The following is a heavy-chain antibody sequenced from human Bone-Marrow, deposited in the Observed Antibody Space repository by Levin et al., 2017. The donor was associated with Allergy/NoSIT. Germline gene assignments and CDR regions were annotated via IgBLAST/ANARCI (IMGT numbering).Heavy chain of an antibody. Sequence: ASVKVSCKASGYTFGSYYMHWVRQAPGQGLEWMGIIDPSGGNTTYTQKFQGRVTMTRDTSTSTVYMELSSLRSEDTAVYYCARDLTNSYYESSGSLGHWGQGTLVTVSS. V-gene: IGHV1-46*01. CDR2: IDPSGGNT. CDR1: GYTFGSYY. J-gene: IGHJ4*02. CDR3: ARDLTNSYYESSGSLGH. D-gene: IGHD3-22*01.